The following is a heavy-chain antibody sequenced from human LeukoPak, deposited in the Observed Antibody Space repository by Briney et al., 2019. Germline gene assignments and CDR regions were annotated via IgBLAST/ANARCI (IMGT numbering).Heavy chain of an antibody. J-gene: IGHJ6*03. V-gene: IGHV3-30*18. CDR2: ISYDGSNK. D-gene: IGHD6-6*01. CDR3: AKDHGGAARPDYYYYYMDV. Sequence: GRSLRLSCAASGFTFSSYGMHWVRQAPGKGLEWVAVISYDGSNKYYADSVKGRFTISRDNSKNTLYLQMNSLRAEDTAVYYCAKDHGGAARPDYYYYYMDVWGKGTTVTVSS. CDR1: GFTFSSYG.